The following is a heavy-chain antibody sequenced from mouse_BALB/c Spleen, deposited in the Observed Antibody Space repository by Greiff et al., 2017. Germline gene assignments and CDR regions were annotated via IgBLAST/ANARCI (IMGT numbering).Heavy chain of an antibody. J-gene: IGHJ2*01. CDR1: GYSFTSYW. CDR2: IYPGNSDT. D-gene: IGHD2-4*01. CDR3: TRLYDYSCYFDY. Sequence: VQLKQSGTVLARPGASVKMSCKASGYSFTSYWMHWVKQRPGQGLEWIGAIYPGNSDTSYNQKFKGKAKLTAVTSASTAYMELSSLTNEDSAVYYCTRLYDYSCYFDYWGQGTTLTVSS. V-gene: IGHV1-5*01.